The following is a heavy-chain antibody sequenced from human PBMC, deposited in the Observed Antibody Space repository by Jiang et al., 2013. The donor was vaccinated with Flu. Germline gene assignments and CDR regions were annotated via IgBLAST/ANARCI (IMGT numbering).Heavy chain of an antibody. D-gene: IGHD3/OR15-3a*01. Sequence: LRLSCAASGFTFSSYGMHWVRQAPGKGLEWVAVISYDGSNKYYADSVKGRFTISRDNSKNTLYLQMNSLRAEDTAVYYCAKGRYDFDAFDIWGQGTMVTVSS. CDR3: AKGRYDFDAFDI. J-gene: IGHJ3*02. CDR1: GFTFSSYG. V-gene: IGHV3-30*18. CDR2: ISYDGSNK.